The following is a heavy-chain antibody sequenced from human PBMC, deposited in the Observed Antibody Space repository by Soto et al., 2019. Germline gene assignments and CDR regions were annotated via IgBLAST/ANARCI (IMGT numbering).Heavy chain of an antibody. D-gene: IGHD6-6*01. V-gene: IGHV3-30*18. CDR3: AKDSSILEAASGGWFDP. CDR1: GFDFSTYG. J-gene: IGHJ5*02. Sequence: QVHLVESGGGVFQPGRSLRLSCAASGFDFSTYGLHWVRQAPGKGLEWVASISYGEGTEYYADPVKGRFIISRDNSKKMVYLQTDNLRPEDTAVYYCAKDSSILEAASGGWFDPWGQGTLVTVS. CDR2: ISYGEGTE.